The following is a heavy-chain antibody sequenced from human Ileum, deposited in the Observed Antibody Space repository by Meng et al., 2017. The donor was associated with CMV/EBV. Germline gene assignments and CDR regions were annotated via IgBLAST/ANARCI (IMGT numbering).Heavy chain of an antibody. Sequence: QLVQSGTELKKPGASVKVSCKASGNIFTGYYMHWVRQAPGQGLEWVGCINLNSGVIDFAQKFQGRITLTRDTSITTAYMKLTRLIYDDTAVYYCARENWVYDYWGQGTLVTVSS. D-gene: IGHD7-27*01. CDR3: ARENWVYDY. J-gene: IGHJ4*02. V-gene: IGHV1-2*02. CDR1: GNIFTGYY. CDR2: INLNSGVI.